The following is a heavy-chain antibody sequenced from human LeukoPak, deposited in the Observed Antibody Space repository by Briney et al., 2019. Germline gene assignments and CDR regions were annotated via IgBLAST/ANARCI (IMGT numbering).Heavy chain of an antibody. CDR1: GFTFSNYV. J-gene: IGHJ4*02. CDR2: ISGSGGST. D-gene: IGHD3-10*01. V-gene: IGHV3-23*01. Sequence: GGSLRLFCAPSGFTFSNYVMNWVRQAPGRGLEWVSGISGSGGSTFYADFVKGPFTISRDNSRSTLFVQMNRMRVEDGAVYYCEQRGRWIPLRAVLISGVEFAWGQGTRVTVS. CDR3: EQRGRWIPLRAVLISGVEFA.